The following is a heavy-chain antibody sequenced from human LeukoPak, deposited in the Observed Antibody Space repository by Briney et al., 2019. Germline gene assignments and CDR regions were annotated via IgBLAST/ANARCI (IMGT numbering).Heavy chain of an antibody. CDR1: GGSFSGYY. J-gene: IGHJ5*02. CDR3: ARQGGYGDYEGFDP. CDR2: INHSGST. Sequence: SETLSLTCAVYGGSFSGYYWSWIRQPPGKGLEWIGEINHSGSTNYNPSLKSRVTISVDTSKNQFSLKLSSVTAADTAVYYCARQGGYGDYEGFDPWGQGTLVTVSS. V-gene: IGHV4-34*01. D-gene: IGHD4-17*01.